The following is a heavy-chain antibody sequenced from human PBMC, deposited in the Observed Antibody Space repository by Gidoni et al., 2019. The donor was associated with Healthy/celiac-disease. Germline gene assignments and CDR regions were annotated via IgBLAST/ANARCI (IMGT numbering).Heavy chain of an antibody. J-gene: IGHJ4*02. CDR3: ARAFLGNGYNWDY. CDR2: IYSGGST. Sequence: EVQLVESGGGLVQPGGSLRLACAASGFTVSSNYMSWVRQAPGKGLEWVSVIYSGGSTYYADSVKGRFTISRHNSKNTLYLQMNSLRAEDTAVYYCARAFLGNGYNWDYWGQGTLVTVSS. CDR1: GFTVSSNY. D-gene: IGHD5-12*01. V-gene: IGHV3-53*04.